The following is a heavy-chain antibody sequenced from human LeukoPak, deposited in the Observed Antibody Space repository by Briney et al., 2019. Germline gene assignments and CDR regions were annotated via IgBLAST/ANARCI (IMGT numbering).Heavy chain of an antibody. Sequence: SETLSLTCTVSGGSISSYYWSWIRQPPGKGLEWIGYIYYSGSTNYKPSLKSRVTISVDTSKNQFSLKLNSVTAADTAVYYCASGGYYGSGNDFRFDPWGQGTLVTVSS. CDR1: GGSISSYY. V-gene: IGHV4-59*01. CDR3: ASGGYYGSGNDFRFDP. D-gene: IGHD3-10*01. CDR2: IYYSGST. J-gene: IGHJ5*02.